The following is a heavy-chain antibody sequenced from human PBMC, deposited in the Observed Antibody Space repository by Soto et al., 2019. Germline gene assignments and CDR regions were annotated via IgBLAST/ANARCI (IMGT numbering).Heavy chain of an antibody. CDR1: GYTFTSYG. CDR2: ISAYNGNT. V-gene: IGHV1-18*01. Sequence: ASVKVSCKASGYTFTSYGISWVRQAPGQGLEWMGWISAYNGNTNYAQKLQGRVTMTTDTSTSTAYMELRSLRSDDTAVYCCARDFLTPGYGPSDYWGQGTLVTVSS. D-gene: IGHD4-17*01. CDR3: ARDFLTPGYGPSDY. J-gene: IGHJ4*02.